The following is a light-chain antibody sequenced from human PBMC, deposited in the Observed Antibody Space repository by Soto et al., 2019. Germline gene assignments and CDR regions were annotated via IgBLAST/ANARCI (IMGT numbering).Light chain of an antibody. CDR2: WAS. V-gene: IGKV4-1*01. CDR1: QSVLYSSNNKNY. CDR3: QQYYSTPYT. J-gene: IGKJ2*01. Sequence: DIVMTQSPDSLAVSLGERATINCKSSQSVLYSSNNKNYLAWYQQKPGQPPKLLICWASTRASGVPDRFSGSGSGTDFTLTISSLQAEDVAVYYCQQYYSTPYTFGQGTKLEIK.